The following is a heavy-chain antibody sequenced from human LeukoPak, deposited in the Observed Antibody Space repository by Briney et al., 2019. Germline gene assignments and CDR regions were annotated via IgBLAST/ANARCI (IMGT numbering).Heavy chain of an antibody. CDR2: MNIDGSEK. V-gene: IGHV3-7*03. CDR1: GFTFSNYW. J-gene: IGHJ3*02. Sequence: GGSLRLSCAASGFTFSNYWMGWVRQAPGKRPEWVANMNIDGSEKYYADSVKGRFSISRDNARNSVYLQMASLRAEDTAVYYCAKDDTYYDSSGYHDAFDIWGQGTMVTVSS. CDR3: AKDDTYYDSSGYHDAFDI. D-gene: IGHD3-22*01.